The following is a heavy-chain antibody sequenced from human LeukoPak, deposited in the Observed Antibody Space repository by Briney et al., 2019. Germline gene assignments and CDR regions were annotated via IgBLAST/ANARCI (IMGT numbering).Heavy chain of an antibody. CDR1: GFTFSSYS. Sequence: GGSLRLSCAASGFTFSSYSMNWVRQAPGKGLEWVSYISSSSGTIYNADSVTGRFTISRDNAKNSLYLQMNSLRAEETALYYCARGQGDFWSGYYYYYYMDVWGKGTTVTVSS. CDR3: ARGQGDFWSGYYYYYYMDV. D-gene: IGHD3-3*01. V-gene: IGHV3-48*04. CDR2: ISSSSGTI. J-gene: IGHJ6*03.